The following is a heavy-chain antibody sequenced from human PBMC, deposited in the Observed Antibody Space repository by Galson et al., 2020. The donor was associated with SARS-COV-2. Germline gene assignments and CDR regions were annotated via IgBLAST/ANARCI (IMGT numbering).Heavy chain of an antibody. V-gene: IGHV3-53*01. J-gene: IGHJ4*02. CDR3: ARDSLLGSYHSFDS. D-gene: IGHD1-26*01. CDR1: GFSVSSNY. Sequence: GESLKISCAASGFSVSSNYMNWVRQAPGRGLEWVAVFYSGGSTFYADSVKGRFTISRDNSKNTLYLQMNSLRAEDSAVYFCARDSLLGSYHSFDSWGQGTLVTVSS. CDR2: FYSGGST.